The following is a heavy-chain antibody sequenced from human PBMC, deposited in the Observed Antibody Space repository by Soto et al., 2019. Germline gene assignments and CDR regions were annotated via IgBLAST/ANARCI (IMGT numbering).Heavy chain of an antibody. CDR1: GFTFSSYG. Sequence: GGSLRLSCAASGFTFSSYGMHWVRQAPGKGLEWVAVISYDGSNKYYADSVKGRFTISRDNSKNTLYLQMDSLRAEDTALYYCAKVIKYSSSPPDYWGQGTLVTVSS. CDR2: ISYDGSNK. J-gene: IGHJ4*02. V-gene: IGHV3-30*18. D-gene: IGHD6-6*01. CDR3: AKVIKYSSSPPDY.